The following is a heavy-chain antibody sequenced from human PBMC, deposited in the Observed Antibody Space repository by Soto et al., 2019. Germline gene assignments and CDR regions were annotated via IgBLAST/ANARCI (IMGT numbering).Heavy chain of an antibody. CDR3: ARGGYYDSSGYHPV. J-gene: IGHJ6*02. Sequence: PGESLRLACAASGFTFSSYWMHWVRQAPGKGLVWVSRINSDGSSTSYADSVKGRFTISRDNAKNTLYLQMNSLRAEDTAVYYCARGGYYDSSGYHPVWGQGTTVTVSS. D-gene: IGHD3-22*01. CDR2: INSDGSST. CDR1: GFTFSSYW. V-gene: IGHV3-74*01.